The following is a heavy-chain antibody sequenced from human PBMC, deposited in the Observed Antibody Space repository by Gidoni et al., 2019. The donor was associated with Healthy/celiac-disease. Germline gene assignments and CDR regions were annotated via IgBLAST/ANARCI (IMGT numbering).Heavy chain of an antibody. CDR1: GFSLSTSGMC. Sequence: QVTLRESGPALVKPTQTLTLTCTFSGFSLSTSGMCVSWIRQPPGKALEWLALIDWDDDKYYSTSLKTRLTISKDTSKNQVVLTMTNMDPVDTATYYCARMSRDGYSRLLDYWGQGTLVTVSS. CDR2: IDWDDDK. D-gene: IGHD5-18*01. CDR3: ARMSRDGYSRLLDY. J-gene: IGHJ4*02. V-gene: IGHV2-70*01.